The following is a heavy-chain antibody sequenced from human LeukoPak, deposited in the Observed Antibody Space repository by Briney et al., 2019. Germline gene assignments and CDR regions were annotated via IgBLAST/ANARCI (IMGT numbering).Heavy chain of an antibody. Sequence: GASSKVSCKASGYTFTSYYMHWVRQAPGQGLEWMGIINPSGGSTSYAQQFQARVTLTRDTSTSTVYMALRNLSSEDTAVYYCARQRGWGRYDTGGDAFDIWGQGTMVTVSS. J-gene: IGHJ3*02. CDR2: INPSGGST. D-gene: IGHD3-16*01. CDR3: ARQRGWGRYDTGGDAFDI. V-gene: IGHV1-46*01. CDR1: GYTFTSYY.